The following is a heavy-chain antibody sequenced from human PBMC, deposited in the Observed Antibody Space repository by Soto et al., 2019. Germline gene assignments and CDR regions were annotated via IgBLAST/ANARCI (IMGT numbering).Heavy chain of an antibody. V-gene: IGHV4-59*01. D-gene: IGHD3-22*01. J-gene: IGHJ4*02. CDR2: IYFTGST. CDR3: ARGREYYDSSGYHYYFDY. CDR1: GGSFSGYY. Sequence: SETLSLTCAVYGGSFSGYYWSWIRQPPGKGLEWIGYIYFTGSTNYNPSLKSRVTISVDTSKIQFSLKLSSVTAADTAVYYCARGREYYDSSGYHYYFDYWGQGTLVTVSS.